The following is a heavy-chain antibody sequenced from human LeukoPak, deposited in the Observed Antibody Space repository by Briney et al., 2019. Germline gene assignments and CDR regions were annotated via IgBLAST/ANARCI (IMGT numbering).Heavy chain of an antibody. D-gene: IGHD2/OR15-2a*01. CDR3: AMPISDSAFDI. CDR2: IYPGDSDT. CDR1: GYSFTSYW. J-gene: IGHJ3*02. V-gene: IGHV5-51*07. Sequence: GESLKISCKASGYSFTSYWIGWVHQMPGKGLEWMGIIYPGDSDTRYSPSFQGQVTISADKSISTAYLQWSSLKASDTAMYYCAMPISDSAFDIWGQGTMVTVSS.